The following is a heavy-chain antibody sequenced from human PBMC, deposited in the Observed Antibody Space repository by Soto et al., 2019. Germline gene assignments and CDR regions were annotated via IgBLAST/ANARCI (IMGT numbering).Heavy chain of an antibody. D-gene: IGHD2-2*02. Sequence: QVQLVESGGGLVKPGGSRRLSCAASGFTFSDYYMSWIRQAPGKGLEWVSYISSSSSYTNYADSVKGRFTISRDNAKNSLYLQMNSLRAEDTAVYYCARDHCSSTSCYTEFDYWGQGTLVTVSS. J-gene: IGHJ4*02. CDR2: ISSSSSYT. CDR3: ARDHCSSTSCYTEFDY. V-gene: IGHV3-11*06. CDR1: GFTFSDYY.